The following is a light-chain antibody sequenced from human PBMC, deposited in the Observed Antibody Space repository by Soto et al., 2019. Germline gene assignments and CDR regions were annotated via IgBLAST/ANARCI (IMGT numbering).Light chain of an antibody. CDR3: AAWDDSLSGVV. CDR1: NSNIGRNY. Sequence: SVLTQPPSASGTPGQRVIISCSGSNSNIGRNYVYWYQQFPGAAPKLLIYRSDQRPSGVPDRFSGSKSGTSASLAISGLRSEDEADYFCAAWDDSLSGVVFGGGTKLTVL. J-gene: IGLJ2*01. V-gene: IGLV1-47*01. CDR2: RSD.